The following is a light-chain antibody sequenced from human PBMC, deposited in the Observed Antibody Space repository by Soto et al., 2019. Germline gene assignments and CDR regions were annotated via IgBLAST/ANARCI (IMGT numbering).Light chain of an antibody. J-gene: IGKJ4*01. CDR1: QDIRNY. Sequence: DIQLTQSPSSLSASVGDSVTISCQANQDIRNYLNWYQQKPGKAPKLLIYDASNLEKGVPSRFRGRGSGTDITFTISILQPEDLATYYCQQYDTFLTFGGGTKVGI. V-gene: IGKV1-33*01. CDR3: QQYDTFLT. CDR2: DAS.